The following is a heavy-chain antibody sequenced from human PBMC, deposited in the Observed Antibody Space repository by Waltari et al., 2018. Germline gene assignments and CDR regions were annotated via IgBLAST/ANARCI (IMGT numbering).Heavy chain of an antibody. D-gene: IGHD6-25*01. CDR3: ARDAIRAALDH. V-gene: IGHV4-4*02. Sequence: QVQLQESGPGLVKPSGTLSLTCAVSGGSLRSTNWWSWVRQPPGRGLEWIGEIYHNVSTSYNPSLGRRVTVSVDKSKNQFSLKVTSVTAADTAVYYCARDAIRAALDHWGPGILVTVSS. CDR1: GGSLRSTNW. J-gene: IGHJ4*02. CDR2: IYHNVST.